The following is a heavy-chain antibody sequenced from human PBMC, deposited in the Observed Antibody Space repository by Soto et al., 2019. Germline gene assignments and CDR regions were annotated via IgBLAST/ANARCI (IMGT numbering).Heavy chain of an antibody. V-gene: IGHV1-8*01. CDR1: GYTFTSYD. CDR2: MNPNSGNT. J-gene: IGHJ4*02. Sequence: QVQLVQSGAEVKKPGASVQVSCKASGYTFTSYDINWVRQATGQGLEWMGWMNPNSGNTGYAQKFQGRVTITLNTYISTPYIEASSLRSDDTAVYYCARGPSLQARGSHRYFDYCGQGTLVTVSS. CDR3: ARGPSLQARGSHRYFDY. D-gene: IGHD3-16*02.